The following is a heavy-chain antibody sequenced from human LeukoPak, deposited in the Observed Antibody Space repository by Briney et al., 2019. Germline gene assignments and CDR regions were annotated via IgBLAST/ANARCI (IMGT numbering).Heavy chain of an antibody. Sequence: SEALSLTCTVSGGSISSFYWSWIRQPPGKGLEWIGYIYYSGNTNYNPSLKNRVTISVDTSKNQFSLKLSSVTAADTAVYYCARGYSGSYGRFDYWGQGTLATVSS. CDR2: IYYSGNT. D-gene: IGHD1-26*01. CDR1: GGSISSFY. J-gene: IGHJ4*02. V-gene: IGHV4-59*01. CDR3: ARGYSGSYGRFDY.